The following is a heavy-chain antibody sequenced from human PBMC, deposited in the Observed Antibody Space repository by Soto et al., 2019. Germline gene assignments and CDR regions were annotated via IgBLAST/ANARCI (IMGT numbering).Heavy chain of an antibody. J-gene: IGHJ4*02. Sequence: GGSLRLSCAASGFTFSSYWMSWVRQAPGKGLEWVANIKQDGSEKYYVDSVKGRFTISRDNAKNSLYLQMNSLRAEDTAVYYCARDRISWDGRYFDLFDYWGQGTLVTVSS. CDR3: ARDRISWDGRYFDLFDY. CDR2: IKQDGSEK. CDR1: GFTFSSYW. V-gene: IGHV3-7*01. D-gene: IGHD3-9*01.